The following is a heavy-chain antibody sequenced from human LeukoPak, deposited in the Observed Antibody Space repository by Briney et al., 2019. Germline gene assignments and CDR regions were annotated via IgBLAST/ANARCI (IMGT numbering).Heavy chain of an antibody. J-gene: IGHJ6*03. CDR1: GYSISNGYY. CDR3: AREVGATQYYYYMDV. V-gene: IGHV4-38-2*02. CDR2: TYHSGTS. D-gene: IGHD1-26*01. Sequence: SETLSLTCTVSGYSISNGYYWGWIRRPPGKGLEWIGTTYHSGTSYYNPSLKSRVTISVDTSKNQFSLKLSSVTAADTAVYYCAREVGATQYYYYMDVWGKGTTVTISS.